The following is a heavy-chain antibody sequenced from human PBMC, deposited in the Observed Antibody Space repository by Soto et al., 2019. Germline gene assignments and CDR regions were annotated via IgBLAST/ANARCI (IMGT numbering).Heavy chain of an antibody. CDR2: ISPKSGGS. J-gene: IGHJ4*02. CDR1: GYTFIKYY. Sequence: ASVKVSCKASGYTFIKYYMHWVRKAPVHGCEWMGRISPKSGGSNYAQKFQGRVSMTWDTSLKTAYLELSSLMSEDTAVYYCARLFSDSSGYEPESDDYWGQGTLVTVSS. V-gene: IGHV1-2*02. CDR3: ARLFSDSSGYEPESDDY. D-gene: IGHD3-22*01.